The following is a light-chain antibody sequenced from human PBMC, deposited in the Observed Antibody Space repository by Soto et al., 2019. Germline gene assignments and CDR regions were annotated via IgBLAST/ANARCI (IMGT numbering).Light chain of an antibody. CDR3: ESYDSSLTGWV. CDR1: SSNIGAGYD. CDR2: GNK. V-gene: IGLV1-40*01. J-gene: IGLJ3*02. Sequence: QSGLTQAPSVSGAPGQRVTISCTGSSSNIGAGYDVHWYRQVPGTAPKVLIFGNKNRPSGVPDRFSGSKSGTSASLAITGLQAEDEGEYYCESYDSSLTGWVFGGGTKVTVL.